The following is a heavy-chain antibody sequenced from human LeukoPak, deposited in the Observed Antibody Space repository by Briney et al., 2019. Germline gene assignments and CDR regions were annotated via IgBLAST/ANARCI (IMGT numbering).Heavy chain of an antibody. CDR1: RIPFEDYG. J-gene: IGHJ4*02. D-gene: IGHD4-17*01. CDR2: VGHDGSKE. CDR3: ANGGFYGDSNY. Sequence: GGALLLCFSMPRIPFEDYGMPWVRQPPGRGLEWVAMVGHDGSKEQYADSVKGRFAISMDTSRNSLCLQMSSVTADDTGLYYCANGGFYGDSNYWGRGARATVSS. V-gene: IGHV3-30*02.